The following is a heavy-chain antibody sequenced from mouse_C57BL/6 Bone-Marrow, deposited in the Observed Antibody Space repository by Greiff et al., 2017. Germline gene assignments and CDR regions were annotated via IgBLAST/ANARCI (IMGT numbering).Heavy chain of an antibody. J-gene: IGHJ3*01. Sequence: QVQLKESGAELVRPGTSVKMSCKASGYTFTNYWIGWAKQRPGHGLEWIGDIYPGGGYTNYNEKFKGKATLTADKSSSTAYMQFSSLTSEDSAIYYCARHYSNSRGFAYWGQGTLVTVSA. CDR2: IYPGGGYT. CDR1: GYTFTNYW. V-gene: IGHV1-63*01. CDR3: ARHYSNSRGFAY. D-gene: IGHD2-5*01.